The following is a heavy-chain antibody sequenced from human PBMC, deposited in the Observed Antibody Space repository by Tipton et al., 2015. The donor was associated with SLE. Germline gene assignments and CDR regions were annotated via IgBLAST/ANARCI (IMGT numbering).Heavy chain of an antibody. J-gene: IGHJ4*02. Sequence: SLRLSCAASGFVFNNYAMNWVRQIPGKGLEWVSTIHARGDSTYYADSVKGRFTVSRDNSKNILYLQMNDLGAEDTAIYYCAKAWGSSDYWGQGSLVTVSS. D-gene: IGHD7-27*01. CDR1: GFVFNNYA. CDR2: IHARGDST. V-gene: IGHV3-23*01. CDR3: AKAWGSSDY.